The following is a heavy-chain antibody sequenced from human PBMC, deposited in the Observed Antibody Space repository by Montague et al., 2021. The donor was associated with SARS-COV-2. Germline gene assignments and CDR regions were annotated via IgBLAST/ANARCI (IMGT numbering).Heavy chain of an antibody. CDR1: GGSFSNYN. CDR2: IHHSGST. CDR3: ASGVLAIKRLEVLITLGNYHFDY. Sequence: SETLSLTCAVYGGSFSNYNWSWIRQPPGKGLEWLGEIHHSGSTNYNPSLKSRVTISVDTSKNQFSLKLNSVTAADTAVYYCASGVLAIKRLEVLITLGNYHFDYWGHGTLVTVSS. V-gene: IGHV4-34*01. J-gene: IGHJ4*01. D-gene: IGHD3-16*01.